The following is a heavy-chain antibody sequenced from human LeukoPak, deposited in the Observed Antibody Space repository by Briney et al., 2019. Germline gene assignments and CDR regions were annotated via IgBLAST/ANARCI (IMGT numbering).Heavy chain of an antibody. V-gene: IGHV1-69*13. J-gene: IGHJ6*02. CDR3: ARDYTSPNYYYGMDV. CDR1: GGTFSSYA. Sequence: ASVTVSCTASGGTFSSYAISWVRQAHGQGLEWMGGIIPIFGTANYAQKFQGRVTITADESTSTAYMELSSLRSEDTAVYYCARDYTSPNYYYGMDVWGQGTTVTVSS. CDR2: IIPIFGTA.